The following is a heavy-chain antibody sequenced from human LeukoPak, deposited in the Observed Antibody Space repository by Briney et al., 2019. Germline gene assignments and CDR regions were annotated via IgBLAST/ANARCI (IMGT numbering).Heavy chain of an antibody. J-gene: IGHJ4*02. D-gene: IGHD2-2*01. CDR3: ARGSEVVPAAIIGAD. CDR2: IYSGGST. V-gene: IGHV3-53*01. CDR1: GFTVSSNY. Sequence: GGSLGLSCAASGFTVSSNYMSWVRRAPGKGLEWVSVIYSGGSTYYADSVKGRFTISRDNSKNTLYLQMNSLRAEDTAVYYCARGSEVVPAAIIGADWGQGTLVTVSS.